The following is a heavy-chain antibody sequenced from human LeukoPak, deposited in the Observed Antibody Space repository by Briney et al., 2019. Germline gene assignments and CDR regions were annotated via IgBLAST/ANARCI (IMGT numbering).Heavy chain of an antibody. Sequence: GRSLRLSCAASGFTFSSYGMHCVRQAPGKGLEGVAVIWNEGSNKYYADSVKGRFTISRDNSKNTLYLQMNSLRAEDTAVYYCARDRGYCTNGFCYTLDYWGQGTLVTVSS. D-gene: IGHD2-8*01. V-gene: IGHV3-33*01. J-gene: IGHJ4*02. CDR3: ARDRGYCTNGFCYTLDY. CDR1: GFTFSSYG. CDR2: IWNEGSNK.